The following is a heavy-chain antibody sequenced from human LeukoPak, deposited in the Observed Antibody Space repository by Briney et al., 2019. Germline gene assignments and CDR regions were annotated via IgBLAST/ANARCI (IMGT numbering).Heavy chain of an antibody. J-gene: IGHJ4*02. CDR1: GFTFSSYE. CDR3: GRYSYGYGSRLGY. CDR2: ISSSGSTI. Sequence: GGSLRLSCAASGFTFSSYEMNWVRQAPGKGLDWVSYISSSGSTIYYAGSVKGRLTISRDNAENSLYMQMNSLRAEDTAVYYCGRYSYGYGSRLGYWGQGTLVTVSS. D-gene: IGHD5-18*01. V-gene: IGHV3-48*03.